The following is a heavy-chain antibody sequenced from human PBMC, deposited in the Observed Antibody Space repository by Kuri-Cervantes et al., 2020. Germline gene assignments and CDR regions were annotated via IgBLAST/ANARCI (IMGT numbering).Heavy chain of an antibody. V-gene: IGHV3-21*01. Sequence: GESLKISCAASGFAFNNYWMNWVRQAPGKGLEWVSSIDSTSTYKYYTDSVKGRFTISRDNAKNTLYLQMNSLRAEDTAVYYCARLGVLITYYYGMDVWGQGTTVTVSS. CDR3: ARLGVLITYYYGMDV. CDR1: GFAFNNYW. CDR2: IDSTSTYK. J-gene: IGHJ6*02.